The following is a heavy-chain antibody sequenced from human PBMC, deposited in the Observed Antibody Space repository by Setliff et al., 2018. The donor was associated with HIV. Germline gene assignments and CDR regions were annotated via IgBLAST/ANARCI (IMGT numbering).Heavy chain of an antibody. D-gene: IGHD6-6*01. CDR2: IVAGSGNT. V-gene: IGHV1-58*02. CDR1: GFTFISSA. CDR3: AADLIIAGRLDYYYMDV. J-gene: IGHJ6*03. Sequence: RASVKVSCKASGFTFISSAMQWVRQARGQRLEWIGWIVAGSGNTNYAQKFQERVSITRDMSTSSAYMELSNLRSEDTAVYYCAADLIIAGRLDYYYMDVWGKGTTVTVS.